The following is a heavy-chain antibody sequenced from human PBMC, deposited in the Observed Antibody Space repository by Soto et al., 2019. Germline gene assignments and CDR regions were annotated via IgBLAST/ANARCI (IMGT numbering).Heavy chain of an antibody. CDR3: ARSNGGPFDY. CDR1: GFTFSSYA. D-gene: IGHD4-17*01. CDR2: ISYDGSNK. J-gene: IGHJ4*02. Sequence: PGGSLRLSCAASGFTFSSYAMHWVRQAPGKGLEWVAVISYDGSNKYYADSVKGRFTISRDNSKNTLYLQMNSLRAEDTAVYYCARSNGGPFDYWGQGTLVTVSS. V-gene: IGHV3-30-3*01.